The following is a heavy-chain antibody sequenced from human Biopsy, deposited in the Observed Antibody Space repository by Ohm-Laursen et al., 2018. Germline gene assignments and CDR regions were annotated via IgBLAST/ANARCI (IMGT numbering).Heavy chain of an antibody. CDR2: IYSGGNT. Sequence: SDTLSLTCTVSGDSLTSGPENWSWLRQSPGQGLDFIGFIYSGGNTNYNPSLKNRVTMSVDTSKNQFYLKLYSVTAADTAVYYCARGRRTSGWPYFDNWGQGALVIVSP. CDR3: ARGRRTSGWPYFDN. D-gene: IGHD6-19*01. V-gene: IGHV4-61*01. J-gene: IGHJ4*02. CDR1: GDSLTSGPEN.